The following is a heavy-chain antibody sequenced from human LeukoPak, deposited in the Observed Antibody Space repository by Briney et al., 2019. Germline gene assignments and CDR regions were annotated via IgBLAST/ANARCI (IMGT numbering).Heavy chain of an antibody. D-gene: IGHD2-2*01. CDR2: IYHSGST. V-gene: IGHV4-4*02. J-gene: IGHJ5*02. CDR1: GGSISSSNW. CDR3: ARWGTYASTSNWFDP. Sequence: SETLSLTCAVSGGSISSSNWWSWVRQPPGKGLEWIGEIYHSGSTNHNPSLKSRVTISVATSKNQFSLSLGSVTAADTAVYYCARWGTYASTSNWFDPWGQGTLVTVSS.